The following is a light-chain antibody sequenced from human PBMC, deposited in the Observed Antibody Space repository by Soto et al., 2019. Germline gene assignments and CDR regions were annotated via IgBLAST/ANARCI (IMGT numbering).Light chain of an antibody. CDR2: GAS. V-gene: IGKV3-20*01. J-gene: IGKJ5*01. Sequence: EIVLTQSPGTLSLSPVERATLSCRASQSVSSTYLAWCQQKPGQAPRLLIYGASTRATGIPDRFSGTGSGTDFTLTINRLEPEDFAVYYCQHFGDSPITFGQGTRLEIK. CDR3: QHFGDSPIT. CDR1: QSVSSTY.